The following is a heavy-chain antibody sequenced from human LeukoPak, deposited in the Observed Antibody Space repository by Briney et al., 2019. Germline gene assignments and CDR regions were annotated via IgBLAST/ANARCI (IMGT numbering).Heavy chain of an antibody. D-gene: IGHD3-22*01. CDR3: AKGIPHSSGYPAGFDY. CDR2: ISGSGGST. Sequence: PGGSLRLSCAASGFTFSSYAMSWVRQAPGKGLEWVSAISGSGGSTYYADSVKGLFTISRDNSKNTLYLQMNSLRAEDTAVYYCAKGIPHSSGYPAGFDYWGQGTLVTVSS. CDR1: GFTFSSYA. J-gene: IGHJ4*02. V-gene: IGHV3-23*01.